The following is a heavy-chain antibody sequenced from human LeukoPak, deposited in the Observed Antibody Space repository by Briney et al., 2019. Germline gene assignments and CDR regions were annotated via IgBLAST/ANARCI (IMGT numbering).Heavy chain of an antibody. J-gene: IGHJ3*02. Sequence: PSETLSLTCTVSGGSIGSYYWNWIRQPAGKGLEWIGRIYSSGSTNYNPSLKCRVTMSVDTSKNQFSLKLSSVTAADTAVYYCARGRYCSADICSGGDAFDIWGQGTMVSVSS. CDR2: IYSSGST. CDR3: ARGRYCSADICSGGDAFDI. D-gene: IGHD2-15*01. CDR1: GGSIGSYY. V-gene: IGHV4-4*07.